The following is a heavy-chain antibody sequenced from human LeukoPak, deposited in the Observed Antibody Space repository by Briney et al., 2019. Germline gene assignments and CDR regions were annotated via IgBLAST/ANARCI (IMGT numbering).Heavy chain of an antibody. CDR3: ASWAGVAGDVFDI. D-gene: IGHD3-10*01. V-gene: IGHV5-51*01. CDR2: IYPGDSDT. J-gene: IGHJ3*02. CDR1: GYGFTSYW. Sequence: PGGSLRLSCKGSGYGFTSYWIGWVRQMPGKGLERMGIIYPGDSDTRYSPSFQGQVTISADKSISTAYLQWSSLKASDTAMYYCASWAGVAGDVFDIWGQGTMVTVSS.